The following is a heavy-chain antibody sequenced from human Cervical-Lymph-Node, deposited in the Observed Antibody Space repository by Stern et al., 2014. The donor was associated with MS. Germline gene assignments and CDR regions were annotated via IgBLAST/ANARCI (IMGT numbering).Heavy chain of an antibody. Sequence: EVQLVESGGGLVQPGGSLRLSCAASGFTFSSYWMSWVRQAPGKGPEWVANINQDEREKLYVDSVKGRFTVSRDNAKNSLFLQMNSLRAEDTAVYYCAREDHSTYPYWGQGTLVTVSS. V-gene: IGHV3-7*03. CDR2: INQDEREK. D-gene: IGHD4-11*01. J-gene: IGHJ4*02. CDR3: AREDHSTYPY. CDR1: GFTFSSYW.